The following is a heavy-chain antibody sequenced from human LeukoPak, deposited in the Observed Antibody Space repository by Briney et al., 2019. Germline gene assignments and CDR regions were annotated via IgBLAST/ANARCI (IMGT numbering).Heavy chain of an antibody. CDR3: ARGIASSRSVAIDL. D-gene: IGHD6-13*01. J-gene: IGHJ4*02. CDR2: LSGDGGTT. V-gene: IGHV3-74*01. CDR1: DFTFSSHW. Sequence: GGSLRLSCAASDFTFSSHWMYWVRQAPGKGLVWVARLSGDGGTTRHADSVKGRFTTSRDNAKNTLYLQMNSLGVEDTALYYCARGIASSRSVAIDLWGQGTLVAVSS.